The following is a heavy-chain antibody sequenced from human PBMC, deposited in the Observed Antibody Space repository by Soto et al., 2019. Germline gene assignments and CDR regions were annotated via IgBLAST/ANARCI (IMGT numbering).Heavy chain of an antibody. CDR2: INPNSGGT. Sequence: QVQLVQSGAEVKKTGASVKVSCKASGYTFSGYYMHWVRQAPGQGLEWMGWINPNSGGTNSAQKFQGRVTMTRDTSISTGYLEVNGLRPDDTAVYYCARGAGAAGIPGTVRFAFDFWGQGTKVTVSS. V-gene: IGHV1-2*02. CDR1: GYTFSGYY. CDR3: ARGAGAAGIPGTVRFAFDF. J-gene: IGHJ3*01. D-gene: IGHD6-13*01.